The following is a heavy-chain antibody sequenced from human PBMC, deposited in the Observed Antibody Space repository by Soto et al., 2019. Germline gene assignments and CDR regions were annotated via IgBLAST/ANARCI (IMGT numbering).Heavy chain of an antibody. J-gene: IGHJ6*02. Sequence: PGGSLRLSCAASGFTFSSYVMNWVRQSPGKGLEWVSSISSSSSYIYYADSVKGRFTISRDNAKNSLYLQINSLRAEDTALYYCARHLAVAGKGSVFGRYCYYYGMDIWGQGTTVTVAS. CDR2: ISSSSSYI. D-gene: IGHD6-19*01. V-gene: IGHV3-21*01. CDR1: GFTFSSYV. CDR3: ARHLAVAGKGSVFGRYCYYYGMDI.